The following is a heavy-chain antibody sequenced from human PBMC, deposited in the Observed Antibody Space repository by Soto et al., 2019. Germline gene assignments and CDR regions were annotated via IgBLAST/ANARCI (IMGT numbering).Heavy chain of an antibody. J-gene: IGHJ4*02. D-gene: IGHD2-21*01. CDR3: ARLGAYCGVECYYFDY. Sequence: QLQLQESGPGLVKPSETLALTCTVSGGSISSSSYYWGWIRQPPGKGLEWIGSIYYSGSTYYNPSLKSRVTISVDTSKNQFSLKPSSVTAADTAVYYCARLGAYCGVECYYFDYWGQGTLVTVSS. V-gene: IGHV4-39*01. CDR1: GGSISSSSYY. CDR2: IYYSGST.